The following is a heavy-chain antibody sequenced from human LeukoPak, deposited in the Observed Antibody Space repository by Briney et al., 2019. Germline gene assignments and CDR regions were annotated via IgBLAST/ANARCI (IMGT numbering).Heavy chain of an antibody. J-gene: IGHJ4*02. V-gene: IGHV3-23*01. CDR1: GFTFSSYA. D-gene: IGHD3-22*01. CDR2: ISGSGSGSGGST. CDR3: AKERVYDSSGYYIYFDY. Sequence: GGSLRLSCAASGFTFSSYAMSWVRQAPGKGLEWVSAISGSGSGSGGSTYYADSVKGRFTISRDNSKNTLYLQMNSLRAEDTAVYYCAKERVYDSSGYYIYFDYWGQGTLVTVSS.